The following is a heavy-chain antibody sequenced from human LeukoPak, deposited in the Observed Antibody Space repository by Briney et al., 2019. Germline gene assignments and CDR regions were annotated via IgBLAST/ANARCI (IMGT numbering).Heavy chain of an antibody. CDR1: GFTFDDYA. J-gene: IGHJ6*02. Sequence: GRSLRLSCAASGFTFDDYAMHWVRQAPGKGLEWVSGISWNSGSIGYADSVKGRFTISRDNAKNSLYLQMNSPRAEDTALYYCAKDIGSGSHRRLGHYYYYGMDVWGQGTTVTVSS. CDR3: AKDIGSGSHRRLGHYYYYGMDV. V-gene: IGHV3-9*01. D-gene: IGHD3-10*01. CDR2: ISWNSGSI.